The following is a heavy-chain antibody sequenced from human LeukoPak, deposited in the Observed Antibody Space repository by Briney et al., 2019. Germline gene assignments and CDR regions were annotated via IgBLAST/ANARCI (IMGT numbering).Heavy chain of an antibody. CDR3: ARDVGGDFWSGFHYFDY. D-gene: IGHD3-3*01. CDR1: GYTFTGYY. J-gene: IGHJ4*02. Sequence: ASVKVSCKASGYTFTGYYMHWVRQAPGQGLEWMGWINPNSGGTNYAQKFQGRVTMTRDTSISTAYMELSSLRSEDTAVYYCARDVGGDFWSGFHYFDYWGQGTLVTVSS. V-gene: IGHV1-2*02. CDR2: INPNSGGT.